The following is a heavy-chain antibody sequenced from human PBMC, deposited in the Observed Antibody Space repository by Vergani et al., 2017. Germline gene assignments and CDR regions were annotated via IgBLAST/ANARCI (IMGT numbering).Heavy chain of an antibody. D-gene: IGHD5-18*01. J-gene: IGHJ5*02. CDR2: INPNSGGT. V-gene: IGHV1-2*02. CDR3: ARTRQTAMVSLRQPPNWFDP. CDR1: GYTFTGYY. Sequence: QVQLVQSGAEVKKPGASVKVSCKASGYTFTGYYMHWVRQAPGQGLEWMGWINPNSGGTNYAQKFQGRVTITADESTSTAYMELSSLRSEDTAVYYCARTRQTAMVSLRQPPNWFDPWGQGTLVTVSS.